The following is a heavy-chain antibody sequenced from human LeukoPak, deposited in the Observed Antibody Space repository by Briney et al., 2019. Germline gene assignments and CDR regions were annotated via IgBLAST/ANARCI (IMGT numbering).Heavy chain of an antibody. V-gene: IGHV4-39*07. CDR1: GDSISTSKSY. CDR2: IYYSGNT. J-gene: IGHJ4*02. CDR3: ARVASGYSYGPPDY. D-gene: IGHD5-18*01. Sequence: SETLSLTCTVSGDSISTSKSYWGWIRQPPLKGLEWIGSIYYSGNTYYNASLKSRVTISVDTSKNQFSLKLSSVTAADTAVYYCARVASGYSYGPPDYWGQGTLVTVSS.